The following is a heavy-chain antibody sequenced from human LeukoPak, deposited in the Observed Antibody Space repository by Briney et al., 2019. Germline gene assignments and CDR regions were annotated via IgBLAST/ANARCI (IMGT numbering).Heavy chain of an antibody. D-gene: IGHD3-22*01. CDR2: IRYDGSNK. CDR1: GFTFSSYG. V-gene: IGHV3-30*02. CDR3: AKDSSPYYYDSSGYYSVAYFQH. J-gene: IGHJ1*01. Sequence: PGGSLRLSCAASGFTFSSYGMHWVRQAPGKGLEWVAFIRYDGSNKYYADSVKGRFTISRDNSKNTLYLQMNSLRAEDTAVYYCAKDSSPYYYDSSGYYSVAYFQHWGRGTLVTVCS.